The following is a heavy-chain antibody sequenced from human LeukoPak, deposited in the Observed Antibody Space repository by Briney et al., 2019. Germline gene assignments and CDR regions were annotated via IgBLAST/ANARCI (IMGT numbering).Heavy chain of an antibody. Sequence: GGSLRLSCAASGFTFSSYGMHWVRQAPGKGLEWVAFIRYDGSIKYYADSVKGRFTISRDNSKNTLYLQMNSLRAEDTAVYYCAKVARGDFWSGSTEYWGQGTLVTVSS. D-gene: IGHD3-3*01. V-gene: IGHV3-30*02. J-gene: IGHJ4*02. CDR2: IRYDGSIK. CDR3: AKVARGDFWSGSTEY. CDR1: GFTFSSYG.